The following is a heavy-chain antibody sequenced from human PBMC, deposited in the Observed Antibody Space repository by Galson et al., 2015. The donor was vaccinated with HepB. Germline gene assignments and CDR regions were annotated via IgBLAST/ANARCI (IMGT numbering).Heavy chain of an antibody. D-gene: IGHD3-9*01. V-gene: IGHV3-7*03. J-gene: IGHJ2*01. CDR2: IKQDGGEK. CDR1: GVTVSRSS. Sequence: SLRLSCAASGVTVSRSSMSWIRQAPGKGLEWVANIKQDGGEKYYVDSVEGRFTISRDNAENSLYLQMNSLRVEDTAMYYCTRVTITYYDLLTGNYKAGAAYYFDLWGRGTLVTVSS. CDR3: TRVTITYYDLLTGNYKAGAAYYFDL.